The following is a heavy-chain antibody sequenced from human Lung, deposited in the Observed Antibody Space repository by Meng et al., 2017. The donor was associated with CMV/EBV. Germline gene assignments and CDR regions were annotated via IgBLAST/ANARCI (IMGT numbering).Heavy chain of an antibody. Sequence: ESXKISXAASGFTFSSYAMSWVRQAPGKGLEWVSGISGSGGSTYYADSVKGRFTISRDNSKNTLFLQMNSLRAEDTAVYYCAKRPFSGNYSPGTLDYWGREXLVTVSS. CDR2: ISGSGGST. J-gene: IGHJ4*02. V-gene: IGHV3-23*01. CDR1: GFTFSSYA. D-gene: IGHD1-26*01. CDR3: AKRPFSGNYSPGTLDY.